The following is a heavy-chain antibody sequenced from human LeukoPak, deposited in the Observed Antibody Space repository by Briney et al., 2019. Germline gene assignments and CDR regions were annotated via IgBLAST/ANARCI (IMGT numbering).Heavy chain of an antibody. CDR3: ARTSYYGSGTWYFDL. V-gene: IGHV4-39*07. CDR2: IYYSGST. J-gene: IGHJ2*01. CDR1: GGSIGSSSYY. D-gene: IGHD3-10*01. Sequence: SETLSLTCTVSGGSIGSSSYYWGWIRQPPGKGLEWIGNIYYSGSTYYNPSLKSRVRLSIDTSKNLFSLKLNSVTAADTAVYYCARTSYYGSGTWYFDLWGRGTLVSVSS.